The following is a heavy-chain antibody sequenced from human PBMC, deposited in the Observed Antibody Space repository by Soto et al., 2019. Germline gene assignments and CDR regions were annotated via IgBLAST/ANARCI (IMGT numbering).Heavy chain of an antibody. CDR2: IYYSGST. D-gene: IGHD2-2*01. J-gene: IGHJ5*02. V-gene: IGHV4-59*08. CDR1: GGSISSYY. CDR3: AATDKDIVVVPAAIWWFDP. Sequence: TSETLSLTCTVSGGSISSYYWSWIRQPPGKGLEWIGYIYYSGSTNYNPSLKSRVTISVDTSKNQFSLKLSSVTAADTAVYYCAATDKDIVVVPAAIWWFDPWGQGTLVTVSS.